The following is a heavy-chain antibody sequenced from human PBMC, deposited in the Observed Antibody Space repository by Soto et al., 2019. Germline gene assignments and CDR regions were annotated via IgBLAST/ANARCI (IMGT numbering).Heavy chain of an antibody. CDR3: ARRARLYGTNPQYYFDY. D-gene: IGHD3-16*02. J-gene: IGHJ4*02. CDR2: INPSGGST. V-gene: IGHV1-46*03. CDR1: GYTFTSYY. Sequence: ASVKVSCKASGYTFTSYYMHWVRQAPGQGLEWMGIINPSGGSTSYAQKFQGRVTMTRDTSTSTVYMELSSLRSEDTAVYYCARRARLYGTNPQYYFDYWGQGTLVTVSS.